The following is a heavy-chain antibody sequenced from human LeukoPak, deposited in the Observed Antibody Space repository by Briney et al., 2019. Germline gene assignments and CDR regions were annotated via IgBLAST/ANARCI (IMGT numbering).Heavy chain of an antibody. CDR2: TSYDGSNK. J-gene: IGHJ6*04. D-gene: IGHD6-19*01. CDR3: ARDIAVARGYYYYGMDV. Sequence: GRSLRLSCAASGFTFSSYAMHWVRQAPGKGLEWVAVTSYDGSNKYYADSVKGRFTISSDNSKNTLYLQMNSLRAEDTAVYYCARDIAVARGYYYYGMDVWGKGTTVTVSS. V-gene: IGHV3-30*04. CDR1: GFTFSSYA.